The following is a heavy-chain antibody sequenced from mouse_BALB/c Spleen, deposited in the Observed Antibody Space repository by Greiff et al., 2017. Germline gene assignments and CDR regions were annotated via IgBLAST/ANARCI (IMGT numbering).Heavy chain of an antibody. CDR1: GYTFTDYY. V-gene: IGHV1-7*01. Sequence: VQLQQSGAELVKPGASVKMSCKASGYTFTDYYMHWVKQRPGQGLEWIGYINPNTGDTEYNQKFKDKATLTVDKSSSTAYMQLNSLTFEDAAVYYCARARYNLYYLDYWGQGTTVTVSS. CDR2: INPNTGDT. J-gene: IGHJ2*01. D-gene: IGHD1-3*01. CDR3: ARARYNLYYLDY.